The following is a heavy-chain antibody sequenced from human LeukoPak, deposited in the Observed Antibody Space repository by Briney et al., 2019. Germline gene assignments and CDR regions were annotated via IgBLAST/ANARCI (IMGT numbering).Heavy chain of an antibody. CDR2: IGPHSTFT. CDR3: VREGEGPLSKDFDY. CDR1: GFTFTDHY. Sequence: ASGKASCKSSGFTFTDHYIHWVRQGPGQGLEWMGYIGPHSTFTSSPQEFQGRVTMTRDASMSTAYMELTRLTSDDTAVYYCVREGEGPLSKDFDYWGQGTLVTVSS. J-gene: IGHJ4*02. D-gene: IGHD2/OR15-2a*01. V-gene: IGHV1-2*02.